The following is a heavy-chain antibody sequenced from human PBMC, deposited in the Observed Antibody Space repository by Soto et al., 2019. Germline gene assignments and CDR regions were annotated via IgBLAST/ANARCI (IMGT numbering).Heavy chain of an antibody. CDR3: ASVIVDPVLSFDS. Sequence: QVQLQESGPGLVKPSETLSLTCTVSGGSISSYYWSWIRQPPGKGLEWIGFIFYSGSTSYNPSLKSRVSLSIDASENQFSLKLSAVTAADTAVYYCASVIVDPVLSFDSWGQGTLVAVSS. D-gene: IGHD2-21*01. CDR1: GGSISSYY. J-gene: IGHJ4*02. CDR2: IFYSGST. V-gene: IGHV4-59*01.